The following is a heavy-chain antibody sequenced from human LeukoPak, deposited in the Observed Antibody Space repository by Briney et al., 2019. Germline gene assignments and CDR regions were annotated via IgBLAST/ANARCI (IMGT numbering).Heavy chain of an antibody. Sequence: GGSLRLSCAASGFTFSTYAVNWVRQAPGKGLEWVSTIGGSGGSTYYADSVKGRFTISRDNSKNTLYLQMSSLRAEDTAVYYCAKDRGRYYDSSGYYWGYYFDSWGQGILVTVST. CDR2: IGGSGGST. CDR3: AKDRGRYYDSSGYYWGYYFDS. CDR1: GFTFSTYA. D-gene: IGHD3-22*01. V-gene: IGHV3-23*01. J-gene: IGHJ4*02.